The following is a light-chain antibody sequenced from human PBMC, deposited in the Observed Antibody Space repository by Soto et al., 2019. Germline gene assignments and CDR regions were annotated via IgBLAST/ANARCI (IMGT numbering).Light chain of an antibody. V-gene: IGLV2-14*01. Sequence: QSALTQPASVSGSPGQSITISCTGTSSDVGGYNYVSGYQQHPEKVPKLMIYEVTNRPSGVSNRFSGSKSGNTASLTISGLQAEDEADYFCSSYTSSNSWVFGGGTKLTVL. CDR3: SSYTSSNSWV. CDR2: EVT. CDR1: SSDVGGYNY. J-gene: IGLJ3*02.